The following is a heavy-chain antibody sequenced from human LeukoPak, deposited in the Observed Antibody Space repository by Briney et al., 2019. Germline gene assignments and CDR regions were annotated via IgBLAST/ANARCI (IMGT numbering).Heavy chain of an antibody. CDR3: AKRDHYCSGGSCYFGPFDY. V-gene: IGHV3-33*06. Sequence: GGSLRLSCAASGFTFSSYGMHWVRQAPGKGLEWVAVIWYDGSNKYYADSVKGRFTISRDNSKNTLYLQMNSLRAEDTAVYYCAKRDHYCSGGSCYFGPFDYWGQGTLVTVSS. D-gene: IGHD2-15*01. CDR2: IWYDGSNK. J-gene: IGHJ4*02. CDR1: GFTFSSYG.